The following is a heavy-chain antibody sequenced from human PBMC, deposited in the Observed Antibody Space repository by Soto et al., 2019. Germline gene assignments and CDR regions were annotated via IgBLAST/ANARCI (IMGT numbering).Heavy chain of an antibody. V-gene: IGHV1-69*01. D-gene: IGHD1-26*01. CDR3: ARDGGRHSGGIDY. Sequence: QVQLVQSGAEVKKTGSSVKVSCKSSGGTFSSYSINWVRQAHGQGLEWLGEIIPIFGTANYAQKFQGRVTMTADDSTSTAYMERSSLRSEDTAVYYCARDGGRHSGGIDYWGHRTLVTVSS. CDR1: GGTFSSYS. CDR2: IIPIFGTA. J-gene: IGHJ4*01.